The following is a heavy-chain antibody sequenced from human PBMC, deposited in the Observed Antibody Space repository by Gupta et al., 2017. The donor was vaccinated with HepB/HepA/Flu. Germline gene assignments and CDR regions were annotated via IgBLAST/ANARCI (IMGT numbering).Heavy chain of an antibody. CDR2: SKAKIDSGTP. D-gene: IGHD6-19*01. Sequence: VQLVGSAGGFVKPGGSLRLSCSGFGITFNIASMSWVRQCPGKGLEWIGRSKAKIDSGTPEYAAPVTDRFTIARDESKETTYRQMKSLQSEDTAMYDGTKDVAEKPWGQGTQVTVSS. V-gene: IGHV3-15*05. CDR3: TKDVAEKP. J-gene: IGHJ4*02. CDR1: GITFNIAS.